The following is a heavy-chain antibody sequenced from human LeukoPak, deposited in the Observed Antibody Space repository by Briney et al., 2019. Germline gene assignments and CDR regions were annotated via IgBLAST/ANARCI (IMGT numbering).Heavy chain of an antibody. Sequence: GGSLRLSCAASGFTFSNYWMTGLRQAPGKGLEWVALINQDGRDKKYVDSVKGRFSVSRDNAANSVFLQMDSLRAEDTAFYYCVVTTRSRSFDYWGQGTLVTVSS. CDR3: VVTTRSRSFDY. D-gene: IGHD1-1*01. J-gene: IGHJ4*02. V-gene: IGHV3-7*01. CDR2: INQDGRDK. CDR1: GFTFSNYW.